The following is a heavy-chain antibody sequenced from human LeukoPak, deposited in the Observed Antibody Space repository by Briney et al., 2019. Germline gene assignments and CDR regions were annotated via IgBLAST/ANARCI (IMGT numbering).Heavy chain of an antibody. CDR1: GFTFSSHR. V-gene: IGHV3-7*01. J-gene: IGHJ4*02. CDR3: AREVVTGIFDY. CDR2: IKKDGSEK. D-gene: IGHD4-23*01. Sequence: GGSLRLSCAASGFTFSSHRMSCGRQAPGKGLEWGANIKKDGSEKYYVDSVKGRFTIARDNAKTSLYLPMNSLRAEDTAVYYCAREVVTGIFDYWGQGTLVTVSS.